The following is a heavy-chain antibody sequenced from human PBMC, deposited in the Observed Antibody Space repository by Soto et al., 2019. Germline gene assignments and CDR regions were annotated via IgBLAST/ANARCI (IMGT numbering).Heavy chain of an antibody. Sequence: PGESLKISCKGSGYSFTSYWIGWVRQMPGKGLEWMGIIYPGDSDTRYSPSFQGQVTISADKSISTAYLQWSSLKASDTAMYYCARRGPIYYDSSGYPYASMDVWGQGTTVTVYS. D-gene: IGHD3-22*01. CDR2: IYPGDSDT. J-gene: IGHJ6*02. V-gene: IGHV5-51*01. CDR1: GYSFTSYW. CDR3: ARRGPIYYDSSGYPYASMDV.